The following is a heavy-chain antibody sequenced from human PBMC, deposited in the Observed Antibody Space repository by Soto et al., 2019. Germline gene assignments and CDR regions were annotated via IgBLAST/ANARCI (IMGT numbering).Heavy chain of an antibody. V-gene: IGHV4-59*01. Sequence: SETLSLTCTVSGGSISSYYWSWIRQPPGKGLEWIGYIYYSGSTNYNPSLKSRVTISVDTSKNQFSLKLSSVTAADTAVYYCARDYPASSGYYYFDYWRQGTLVTVSS. CDR3: ARDYPASSGYYYFDY. CDR2: IYYSGST. CDR1: GGSISSYY. J-gene: IGHJ4*02. D-gene: IGHD3-22*01.